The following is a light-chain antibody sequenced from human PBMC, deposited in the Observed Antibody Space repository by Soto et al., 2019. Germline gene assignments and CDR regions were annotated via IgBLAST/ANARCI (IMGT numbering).Light chain of an antibody. CDR1: QSISSW. J-gene: IGKJ1*01. CDR2: KAS. Sequence: DIQMTQSPSTLSASVGDRVTITCRASQSISSWLAWYQQKPGKAPKRLIYKASSLESGVPSRISGSGSGTEFTLTISSLQPDDFATYYCQHYNSYSPRTFGQGTKVVIK. CDR3: QHYNSYSPRT. V-gene: IGKV1-5*03.